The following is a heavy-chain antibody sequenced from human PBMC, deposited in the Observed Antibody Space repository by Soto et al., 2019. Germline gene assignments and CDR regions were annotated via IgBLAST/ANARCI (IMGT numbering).Heavy chain of an antibody. CDR1: GFTFSSYG. CDR3: ATDLSGDYGALDT. CDR2: IWYDGSNK. Sequence: GGSLRLSCAPSGFTFSSYGMHWARQAPGKGLGWVAVIWYDGSNKVYADSVKGRFTISRDNSKNTLYLQMNSLRAEDTAVYYCATDLSGDYGALDTWGQGTMVTV. D-gene: IGHD4-17*01. J-gene: IGHJ3*02. V-gene: IGHV3-33*01.